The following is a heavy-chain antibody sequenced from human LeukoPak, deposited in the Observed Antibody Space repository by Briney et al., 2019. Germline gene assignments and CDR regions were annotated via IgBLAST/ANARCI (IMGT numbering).Heavy chain of an antibody. D-gene: IGHD3-10*01. CDR3: ARRASGLNWFDP. CDR2: ISYTGST. CDR1: GGSLSRGPYF. J-gene: IGHJ5*02. V-gene: IGHV4-39*01. Sequence: TLPLTCTVSGGSLSRGPYFWRWLRQPPGKGPEFIGIISYTGSTYCKPSLKSRVAISVDTSKNQCSLNLSCVTAAETAVYYWARRASGLNWFDPWGQGTLVTVAS.